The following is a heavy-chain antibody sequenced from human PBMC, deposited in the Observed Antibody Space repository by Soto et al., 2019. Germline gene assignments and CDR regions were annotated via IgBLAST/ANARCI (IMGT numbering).Heavy chain of an antibody. Sequence: EVQLLESGGGLVQPGGSLRLSCAASGFTFSSYAMSWVRQAPGKGLEWVSAISGSGGSTYYADSVKRRFTISRDNSKNTLYLQMTSLRAEDTAVYYCAKSGSSGSYYREGPYYFDYWGQGALVTVSS. J-gene: IGHJ4*02. D-gene: IGHD3-10*01. CDR3: AKSGSSGSYYREGPYYFDY. V-gene: IGHV3-23*01. CDR2: ISGSGGST. CDR1: GFTFSSYA.